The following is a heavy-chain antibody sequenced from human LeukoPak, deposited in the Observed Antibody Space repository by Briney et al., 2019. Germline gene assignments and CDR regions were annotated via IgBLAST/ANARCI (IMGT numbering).Heavy chain of an antibody. J-gene: IGHJ4*02. V-gene: IGHV1-2*02. CDR1: GYTFTAYY. CDR3: ASTENCDY. Sequence: ASVKVSCKASGYTFTAYYMHWVQQTPGQGLEWVGWINPYSGGTNYAQKFQGRVTMTRDTSIGTAYMELSSLRSDDAAVYYCASTENCDYWGQGTLVTVSS. CDR2: INPYSGGT.